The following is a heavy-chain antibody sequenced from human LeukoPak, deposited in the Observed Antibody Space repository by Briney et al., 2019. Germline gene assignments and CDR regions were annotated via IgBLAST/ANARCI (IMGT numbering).Heavy chain of an antibody. CDR3: ARVQDSGLFRWF. D-gene: IGHD1-26*01. CDR2: IYDDSST. CDR1: GFTVSSKY. V-gene: IGHV3-66*01. Sequence: RGSLRLSCAASGFTVSSKYMSCVRQAPGKGLEWVSVIYDDSSTFYAGSVKGRFSISRDNSKNTLYLQMNSLRAEDTGVYYCARVQDSGLFRWFWGQGTLVTVSS. J-gene: IGHJ4*02.